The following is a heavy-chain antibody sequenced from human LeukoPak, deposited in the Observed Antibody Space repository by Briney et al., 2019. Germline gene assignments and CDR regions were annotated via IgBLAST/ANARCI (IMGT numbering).Heavy chain of an antibody. D-gene: IGHD3-3*01. Sequence: GASVKVSCKASGYTFTTYYMHWVRQAPGQGLEWMGIINPSGGSTSYAQKFQGRVTMTRDTSTSTVYMELSSLRSEDTAVYYCARDQAIFGVVITYYMDVWGKGTTVTVSS. CDR2: INPSGGST. J-gene: IGHJ6*03. CDR3: ARDQAIFGVVITYYMDV. V-gene: IGHV1-46*01. CDR1: GYTFTTYY.